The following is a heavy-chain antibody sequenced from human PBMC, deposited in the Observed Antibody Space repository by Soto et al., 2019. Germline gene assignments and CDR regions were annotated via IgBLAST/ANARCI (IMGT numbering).Heavy chain of an antibody. Sequence: GGSLRLSCAASGFTFSTYGMHWVRQAPGKGLEWVAVISYDGRNENYVDSVKGRFTISRDNSKNTLYLQINSLRIDDTAVFYCARGNDYDSATFDYWGQGAQVTVSS. CDR3: ARGNDYDSATFDY. D-gene: IGHD2-15*01. CDR2: ISYDGRNE. V-gene: IGHV3-30*03. CDR1: GFTFSTYG. J-gene: IGHJ4*02.